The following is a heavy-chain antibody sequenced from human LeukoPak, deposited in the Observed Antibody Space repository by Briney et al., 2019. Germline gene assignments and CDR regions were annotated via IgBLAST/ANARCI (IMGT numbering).Heavy chain of an antibody. V-gene: IGHV3-21*01. CDR2: ISSRSSYI. D-gene: IGHD3/OR15-3a*01. Sequence: GGSLRLSCAASGFTFSSYSMNWVRQAPGKGLEWVSSISSRSSYIYYADSMKGRFTISRDNAKNSLYLQMNSLRAEDTAVYYCARLPGAGWTSPNKPPANDYWGQGTLVTVSS. J-gene: IGHJ4*02. CDR1: GFTFSSYS. CDR3: ARLPGAGWTSPNKPPANDY.